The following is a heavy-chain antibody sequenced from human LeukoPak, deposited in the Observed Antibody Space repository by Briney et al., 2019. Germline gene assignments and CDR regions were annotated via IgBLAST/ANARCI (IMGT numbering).Heavy chain of an antibody. CDR2: IYYSGST. CDR1: GGSISSGGYY. J-gene: IGHJ6*02. D-gene: IGHD5-12*01. CDR3: AGAGDSGYRYYGMDV. V-gene: IGHV4-31*03. Sequence: MTSQTLSLTCTVSGGSISSGGYYWSWIRQHPGKGLEWIGYIYYSGSTYYNPSLKSRVTISVDTSKNQFSLKLSSVTAADTAVYYCAGAGDSGYRYYGMDVWGQGTTVTVSS.